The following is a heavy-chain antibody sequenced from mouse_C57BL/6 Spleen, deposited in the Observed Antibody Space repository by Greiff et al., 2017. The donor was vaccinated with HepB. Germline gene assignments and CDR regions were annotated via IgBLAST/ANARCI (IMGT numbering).Heavy chain of an antibody. CDR3: TRAGDQFAY. Sequence: QVQLKESGAELVRPGASVTLSCKASGYTFTDYEMHWVKQTPVHGLEWIGAIDPETGGTAYNQKFKGKAILTADKSSSTAYMELRSLTSEDSAVYYCTRAGDQFAYWGQGTLVTVSA. J-gene: IGHJ3*01. V-gene: IGHV1-15*01. CDR1: GYTFTDYE. CDR2: IDPETGGT.